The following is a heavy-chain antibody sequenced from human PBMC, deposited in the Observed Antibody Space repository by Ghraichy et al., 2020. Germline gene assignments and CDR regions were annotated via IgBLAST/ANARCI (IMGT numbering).Heavy chain of an antibody. CDR1: GGSISSYY. J-gene: IGHJ6*02. V-gene: IGHV4-59*01. CDR2: IYNSEST. Sequence: SETLSLTCTVPGGSISSYYWSWIRQPPGKGLEWIGYIYNSESTNYNPSLKSRVTISVDTSKNQFSLKLSSVTAADTAVYYCARGRRYYGSGSVAGDVWGQGTTVTVSS. D-gene: IGHD3-10*01. CDR3: ARGRRYYGSGSVAGDV.